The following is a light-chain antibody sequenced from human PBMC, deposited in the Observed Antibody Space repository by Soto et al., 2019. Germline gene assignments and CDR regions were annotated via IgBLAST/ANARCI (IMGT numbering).Light chain of an antibody. Sequence: EIVMTQSPATLSVSPGGRATLACMASQSVSSSLAWYQQKPGLAPTLLISDASSRASGVPDRFTGGGSGTDFTLTIRRLEPEDFALYYCQQYAGSPITFGQGTRLEIK. CDR2: DAS. J-gene: IGKJ5*01. V-gene: IGKV3D-20*01. CDR1: QSVSSS. CDR3: QQYAGSPIT.